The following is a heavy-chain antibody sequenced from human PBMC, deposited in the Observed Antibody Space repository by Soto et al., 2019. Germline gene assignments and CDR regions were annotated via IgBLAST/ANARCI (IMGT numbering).Heavy chain of an antibody. CDR2: IKQDGSEK. Sequence: GGSLRLSCAASGFTFISYWMSWVRQAPGKGLEWVANIKQDGSEKYFVDSVRGRFTLSRDNAKNSLQLQLNSLRAEDTAIYFCARVAYFNGWIFDYWGQGTLVTVSS. CDR3: ARVAYFNGWIFDY. CDR1: GFTFISYW. J-gene: IGHJ4*01. D-gene: IGHD6-19*01. V-gene: IGHV3-7*01.